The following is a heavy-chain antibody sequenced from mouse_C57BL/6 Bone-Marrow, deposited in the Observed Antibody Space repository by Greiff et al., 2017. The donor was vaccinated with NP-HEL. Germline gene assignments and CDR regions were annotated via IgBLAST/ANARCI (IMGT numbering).Heavy chain of an antibody. V-gene: IGHV2-2*01. CDR3: ASPWFAY. CDR2: IWSGGST. Sequence: QVQLQQSGPGLVQPSQSLSITCTVSGFSLTSYGVHWVRQSPGKGLEWLGVIWSGGSTDYNAAFISRLSISKDNSKSQVFFKMNSLQADDTAIYYCASPWFAYWGQGTLVTVSA. CDR1: GFSLTSYG. J-gene: IGHJ3*01.